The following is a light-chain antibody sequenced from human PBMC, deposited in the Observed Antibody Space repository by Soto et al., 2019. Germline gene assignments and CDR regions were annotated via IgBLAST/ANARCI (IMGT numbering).Light chain of an antibody. CDR1: SGDIGLYNY. CDR2: AVS. V-gene: IGLV2-11*01. Sequence: QSALTQPRSVSGSPGQSITISCTGTSGDIGLYNYVSWYQQHAGKAPKLLIYAVSQRPSGVPDRFSASKSAITASLTISGLQADDEADYYCSSYAGGDVLFGGGTKGDRP. J-gene: IGLJ3*02. CDR3: SSYAGGDVL.